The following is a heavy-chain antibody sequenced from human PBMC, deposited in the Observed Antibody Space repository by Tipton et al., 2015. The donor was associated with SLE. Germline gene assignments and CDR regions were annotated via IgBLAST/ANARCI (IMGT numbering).Heavy chain of an antibody. D-gene: IGHD3-22*01. CDR1: GYSISSGYY. CDR3: AGARDTMIVVVITN. J-gene: IGHJ4*02. Sequence: TLSLTCAVSGYSISSGYYWGWIRQPPGKGLEWIGSIYHSGSTNYNPSLKSRVTISIDKSKNQYSLKLSSVTAADTAVYYCAGARDTMIVVVITNWGQGTLVTVSS. CDR2: IYHSGST. V-gene: IGHV4-38-2*01.